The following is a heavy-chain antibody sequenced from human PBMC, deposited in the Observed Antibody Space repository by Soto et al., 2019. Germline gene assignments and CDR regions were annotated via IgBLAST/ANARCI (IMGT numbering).Heavy chain of an antibody. J-gene: IGHJ6*02. CDR3: ARDXGSWYGFGYYYYYGMDV. Sequence: GASVKVSCKASGYTFTDYYMHWVRQAPGQGLEWMGWINPNSGGTNYAQKFQGWVTMTRDTSISTAYMELSRLRSDDTAVYYCARDXGSWYGFGYYYYYGMDVWGPGTTVTVSS. CDR1: GYTFTDYY. CDR2: INPNSGGT. D-gene: IGHD6-13*01. V-gene: IGHV1-2*04.